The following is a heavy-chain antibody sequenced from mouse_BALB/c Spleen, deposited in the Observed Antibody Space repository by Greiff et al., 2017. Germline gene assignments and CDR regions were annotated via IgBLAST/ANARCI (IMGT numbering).Heavy chain of an antibody. J-gene: IGHJ4*01. CDR1: GFTFSSYA. CDR2: ISSGGSYT. CDR3: ARHRGYGSSYDYAMDY. Sequence: EVKLVESGGGLVKPGGSLKLSCAASGFTFSSYAMSWVRQTPEKRLEWVATISSGGSYTYYPDSVKGRFTISRDNAKNTLYLQMSSLRSEDTAMYYCARHRGYGSSYDYAMDYWGQGTSVTVSS. V-gene: IGHV5-9-3*01. D-gene: IGHD1-1*01.